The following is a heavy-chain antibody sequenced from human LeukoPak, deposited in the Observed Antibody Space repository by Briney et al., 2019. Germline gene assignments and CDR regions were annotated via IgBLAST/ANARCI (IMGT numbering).Heavy chain of an antibody. CDR2: IYPGDSDT. CDR3: ARRNYGTTVRWFDP. D-gene: IGHD4-17*01. Sequence: GASLQISCKGSEYTFTSYWIGWVRQVPGKGLEWMVFIYPGDSDTRYSPSFQGQVTFSADKSINTAYLQWSSLKASDTAMYYCARRNYGTTVRWFDPWGQGTLVTVSS. J-gene: IGHJ5*02. V-gene: IGHV5-51*01. CDR1: EYTFTSYW.